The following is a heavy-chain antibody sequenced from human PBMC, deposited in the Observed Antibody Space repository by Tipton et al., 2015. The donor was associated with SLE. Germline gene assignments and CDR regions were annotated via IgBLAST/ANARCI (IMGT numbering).Heavy chain of an antibody. Sequence: QLVQSGGGVVQSGTSLRLSCAASGFTFSTSAMHWVRQAPGKGLEWVAVIWYDGSNKFYADSVKGRFTISRDNSKNTVSLQMNSLRVEDTAVYFCARGRGGEFLDYWDQGTLVTVSS. J-gene: IGHJ4*02. CDR3: ARGRGGEFLDY. V-gene: IGHV3-33*01. D-gene: IGHD3-16*01. CDR1: GFTFSTSA. CDR2: IWYDGSNK.